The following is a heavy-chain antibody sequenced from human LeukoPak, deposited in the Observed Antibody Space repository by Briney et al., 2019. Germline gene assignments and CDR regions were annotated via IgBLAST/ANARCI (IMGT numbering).Heavy chain of an antibody. CDR1: GYTFPIYY. Sequence: ASVKVSCQASGYTFPIYYMHWVRQAPGQGLGWMGIINPSGGSTSYAQKFQGRVTMTRDTSTSTVYMELSSLRSEDTAVYYCARGKAVAYNWFDPWGQGTLVTVSS. D-gene: IGHD6-19*01. CDR3: ARGKAVAYNWFDP. J-gene: IGHJ5*02. V-gene: IGHV1-46*01. CDR2: INPSGGST.